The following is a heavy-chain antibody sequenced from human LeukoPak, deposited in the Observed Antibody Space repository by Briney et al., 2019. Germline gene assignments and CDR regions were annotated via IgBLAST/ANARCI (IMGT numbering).Heavy chain of an antibody. J-gene: IGHJ4*02. CDR3: ARFPQGLRPSGTYSNDYSNLDGAVETDY. D-gene: IGHD4-11*01. CDR1: GFTFSSYS. Sequence: PGGSLRLSCAASGFTFSSYSMNWARQAPGKGLEWVSSISSSSSYIYYADSVKGRFTISRDNAKNSLYLQMNSLRAEDTAVYYCARFPQGLRPSGTYSNDYSNLDGAVETDYWGQGTLVTVSS. CDR2: ISSSSSYI. V-gene: IGHV3-21*01.